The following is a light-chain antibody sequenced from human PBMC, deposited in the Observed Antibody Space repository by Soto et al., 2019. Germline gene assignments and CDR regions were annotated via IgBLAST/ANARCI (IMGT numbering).Light chain of an antibody. V-gene: IGKV1-5*01. CDR1: QSISSW. J-gene: IGKJ1*01. CDR2: DAS. Sequence: DIQMTQSPSTLSASVGDRVTITCRASQSISSWVAWYQQKPGKAPKVLICDASSLVSGVPSRFSGSGSGTEFTLTISSLQPDDFATYYCQQYNSYSRTFGQGTKVDIK. CDR3: QQYNSYSRT.